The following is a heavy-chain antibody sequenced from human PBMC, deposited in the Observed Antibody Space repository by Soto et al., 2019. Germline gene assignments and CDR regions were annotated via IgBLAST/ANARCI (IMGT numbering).Heavy chain of an antibody. J-gene: IGHJ4*02. CDR3: TREVQPVIRREYDY. Sequence: PGGSLRLSCAASGFTFSGYWMHWVRQAPGEGLEWVSPINSEGSATTYADSLRGRFTISRDNARNTLYLQMNSLRAEDTAVYYCTREVQPVIRREYDYWGQGALVTVSS. CDR1: GFTFSGYW. CDR2: INSEGSAT. V-gene: IGHV3-74*01.